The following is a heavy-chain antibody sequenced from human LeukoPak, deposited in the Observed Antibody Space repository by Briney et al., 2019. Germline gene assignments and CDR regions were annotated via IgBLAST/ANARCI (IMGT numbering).Heavy chain of an antibody. CDR2: ISYDGSNK. CDR3: ARDPKTAQLDYYFDY. CDR1: GFTFSSYA. Sequence: GGSLRLSCAASGFTFSSYAMHWVRQAPGKGLEWVAVISYDGSNKYYADSVKGRFTISRDNSKNTPYLQMNSLRAEDTAVYYCARDPKTAQLDYYFDYWGQGTLVTVSS. V-gene: IGHV3-30*04. J-gene: IGHJ4*02. D-gene: IGHD2-2*01.